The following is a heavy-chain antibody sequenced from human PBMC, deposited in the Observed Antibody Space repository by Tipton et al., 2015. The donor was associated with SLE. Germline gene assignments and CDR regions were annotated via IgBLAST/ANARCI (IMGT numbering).Heavy chain of an antibody. CDR2: IYYSGST. D-gene: IGHD6-6*01. V-gene: IGHV4-59*01. CDR1: GGSISSYY. CDR3: ARGRSSSSWGYYYYYMDV. J-gene: IGHJ6*03. Sequence: TLSLTCTVSGGSISSYYWSWIRQPPGKGLEWIGYIYYSGSTNYNPSLKSRVTISVDTSKNQFSLKLSSVTAADTAVYYCARGRSSSSWGYYYYYMDVWGKGTTVTVSS.